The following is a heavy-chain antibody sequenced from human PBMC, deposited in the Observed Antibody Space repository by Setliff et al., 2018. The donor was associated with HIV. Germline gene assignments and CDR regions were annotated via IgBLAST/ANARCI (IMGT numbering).Heavy chain of an antibody. J-gene: IGHJ6*03. Sequence: SETLSLTCTVSGGSISNHYWSWIRQPPGKGLEWIGYISYSGSTNYNPPLKSRVTISIDTSKNQFSLKLSSVTAADTAVYYCARGYSSGWTYYYFYYMDVWGKGTTVTVSS. V-gene: IGHV4-59*11. CDR3: ARGYSSGWTYYYFYYMDV. CDR1: GGSISNHY. D-gene: IGHD6-19*01. CDR2: ISYSGST.